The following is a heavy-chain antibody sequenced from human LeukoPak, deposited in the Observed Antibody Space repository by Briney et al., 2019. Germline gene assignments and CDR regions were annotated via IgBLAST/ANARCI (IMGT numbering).Heavy chain of an antibody. CDR3: ARDLRSSRYYYDSGGYGNLNY. J-gene: IGHJ4*02. CDR1: GYTFTSYG. CDR2: ISAYNGNT. D-gene: IGHD3-22*01. Sequence: ASVKVSCKASGYTFTSYGISWVRQAPGQGLEWMGWISAYNGNTNYAQKLQGRVTMTTDTSTSTAYMELRSLRSDDTAVYYCARDLRSSRYYYDSGGYGNLNYWGQGTLVTVS. V-gene: IGHV1-18*01.